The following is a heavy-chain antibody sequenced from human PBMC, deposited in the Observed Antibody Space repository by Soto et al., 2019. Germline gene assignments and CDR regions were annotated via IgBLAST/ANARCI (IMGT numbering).Heavy chain of an antibody. CDR1: GFTFKNYA. J-gene: IGHJ6*02. V-gene: IGHV3-30*03. D-gene: IGHD5-12*01. CDR2: ISFDGEKT. CDR3: AREDDYNYRYFNYGLDV. Sequence: QALLVESGGGVVQPGRSLSLSCAASGFTFKNYALHWVRQAPGKGLEWVAVISFDGEKTYYADSVKGRFTISRDNFKNTVSLQMNNLRLEDAGVYFCAREDDYNYRYFNYGLDVWGQGTAVTVSS.